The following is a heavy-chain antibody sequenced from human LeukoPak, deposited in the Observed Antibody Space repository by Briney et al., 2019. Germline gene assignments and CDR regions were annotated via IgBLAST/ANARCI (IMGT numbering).Heavy chain of an antibody. J-gene: IGHJ4*02. CDR2: INTNTGNP. CDR1: GYTFTSYA. CDR3: ARDESRSWYDHEYYFDY. Sequence: GASVKVSCKASGYTFTSYAMNWVRQAPGQGLEWMGWINTNTGNPTYAQGFTGRFVFSLDTSVSTAYLQISSLKAEDTAVYYCARDESRSWYDHEYYFDYWGQGTLVTVSS. D-gene: IGHD6-13*01. V-gene: IGHV7-4-1*02.